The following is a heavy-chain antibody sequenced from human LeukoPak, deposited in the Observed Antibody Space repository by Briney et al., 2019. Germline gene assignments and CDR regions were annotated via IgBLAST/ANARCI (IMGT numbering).Heavy chain of an antibody. Sequence: ASLKISCKASGYTFISYGVSWWRQAPGQGLEWMLGISAYNGNTNYAQKLQGRVTMTTDTSTSTAYMELRSLRSDDTAVYYCAGDLRWPPLNLDYWGQRTLVTVSS. J-gene: IGHJ4*02. D-gene: IGHD4-23*01. CDR2: ISAYNGNT. V-gene: IGHV1-18*01. CDR1: GYTFISYG. CDR3: AGDLRWPPLNLDY.